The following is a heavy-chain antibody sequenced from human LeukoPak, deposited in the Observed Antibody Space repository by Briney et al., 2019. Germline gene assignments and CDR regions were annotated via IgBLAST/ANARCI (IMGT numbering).Heavy chain of an antibody. V-gene: IGHV1-2*02. CDR2: INPNSGGT. J-gene: IGHJ4*02. CDR1: GYTFTGYY. Sequence: VSVKVSCKASGYTFTGYYMHWVRQAPGQGLEWMGWINPNSGGTNYAQKFQGRVTMTRDTSISTAYMELSRLRSDDTAVYYCARDYDSSGYTDYRGQGTLVTVSS. CDR3: ARDYDSSGYTDY. D-gene: IGHD3-22*01.